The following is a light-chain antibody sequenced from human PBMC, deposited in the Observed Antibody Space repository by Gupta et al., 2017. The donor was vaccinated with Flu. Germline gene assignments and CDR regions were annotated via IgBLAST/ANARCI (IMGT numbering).Light chain of an antibody. Sequence: VTPGEPASISCRSTQSLLHGKGKHYLDWYLQMAGQSPQVLMYLGSPRASGVPDRFNGSGSGTDFTLRISTVETEDVGIYFCRQCLQTPLTFGQGTTVEMK. J-gene: IGKJ1*01. V-gene: IGKV2-28*01. CDR2: LGS. CDR3: RQCLQTPLT. CDR1: QSLLHGKGKHY.